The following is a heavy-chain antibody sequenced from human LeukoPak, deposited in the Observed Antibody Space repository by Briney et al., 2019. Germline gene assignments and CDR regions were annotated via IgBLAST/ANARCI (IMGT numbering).Heavy chain of an antibody. CDR1: GFTFSSSA. CDR2: ISGSGGTT. D-gene: IGHD3-10*01. V-gene: IGHV3-23*01. CDR3: AKRSGKRGAWFIG. Sequence: GGSLRLSCAASGFTFSSSAMSWVRQPPGKGLEWVSTISGSGGTTYYADSVKGRFTISRDNSKNTLYLQMNSLRAEDTAVYYCAKRSGKRGAWFIGGGQGTLVTVPP. J-gene: IGHJ4*02.